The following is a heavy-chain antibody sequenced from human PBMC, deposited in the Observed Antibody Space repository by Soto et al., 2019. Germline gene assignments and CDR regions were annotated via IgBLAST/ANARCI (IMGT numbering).Heavy chain of an antibody. CDR3: SFRRRHYDESGPNYCDP. V-gene: IGHV4-59*01. CDR1: GDSMSSDF. D-gene: IGHD3-16*01. Sequence: QVRLQESGPGLVKPSETLSLTCIVSGDSMSSDFWTWIRQPPGQGLEWIGYIFHSGQTNYNPSLNGRATISVDTSNKPFPPQRTSVTYAHTARYQPSFRRRHYDESGPNYCDPWSPGDLVVISS. J-gene: IGHJ5*01. CDR2: IFHSGQT.